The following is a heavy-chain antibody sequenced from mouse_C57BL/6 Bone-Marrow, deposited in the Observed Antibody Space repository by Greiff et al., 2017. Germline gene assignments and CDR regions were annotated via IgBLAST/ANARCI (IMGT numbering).Heavy chain of an antibody. CDR1: GYTFTDYY. CDR3: TRRYYTNYFAY. D-gene: IGHD1-1*01. J-gene: IGHJ2*01. CDR2: IDPYDGGT. V-gene: IGHV1-19*01. Sequence: EVQLQQSGPVLVKPGASVKLSCTASGYTFTDYYMHWVKQRHGQGLEWIGIIDPYDGGTEYYQKFKGKATLTVDTSSSTAYMQLNSLTSEDTAVYYCTRRYYTNYFAYWGQGTPVTVS.